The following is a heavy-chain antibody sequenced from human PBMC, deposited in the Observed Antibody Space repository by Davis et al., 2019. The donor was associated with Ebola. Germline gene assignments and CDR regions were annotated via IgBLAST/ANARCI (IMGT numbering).Heavy chain of an antibody. CDR3: AALVRGMDV. V-gene: IGHV1-2*06. CDR2: INPNTGGT. D-gene: IGHD3-10*01. CDR1: GYTFTDYY. Sequence: ASVKVSCKASGYTFTDYYIHWVRQAPGQGPEWMGRINPNTGGTNYAQKFQGRVTMTKDTSISTAYMEVSRLRSDDTAVYYCAALVRGMDVWGKGTTVTVSS. J-gene: IGHJ6*04.